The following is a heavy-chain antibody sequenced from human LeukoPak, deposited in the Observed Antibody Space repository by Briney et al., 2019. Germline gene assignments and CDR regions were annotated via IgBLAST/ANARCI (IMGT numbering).Heavy chain of an antibody. CDR2: IYYSGST. D-gene: IGHD3-3*01. J-gene: IGHJ4*02. V-gene: IGHV4-59*12. Sequence: SETLSLTCTVSGGSISSYYWSWIRQPPGKGLEWIGYIYYSGSTNYNPSLKSRVTISVDTSKNQFSLKLSSVTAADTAVYYCASANKDDFWSGYYHYFDYWGQGTLVTVSS. CDR3: ASANKDDFWSGYYHYFDY. CDR1: GGSISSYY.